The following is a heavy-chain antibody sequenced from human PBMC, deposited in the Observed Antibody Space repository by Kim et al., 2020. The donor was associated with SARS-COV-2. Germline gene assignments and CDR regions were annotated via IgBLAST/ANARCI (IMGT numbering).Heavy chain of an antibody. CDR3: AKSHSIVVVASGHSNWFDP. J-gene: IGHJ5*02. Sequence: GGSLRLSCAASEFTFSSSAMSWVRQAPGKGLEWVSTINDRGDSTYYADSMQGRFTISRDNSRNTLYLQMHSLRAEDTAVYFCAKSHSIVVVASGHSNWFDPWGRGTLVTVSS. CDR2: INDRGDST. D-gene: IGHD2-2*01. V-gene: IGHV3-23*01. CDR1: EFTFSSSA.